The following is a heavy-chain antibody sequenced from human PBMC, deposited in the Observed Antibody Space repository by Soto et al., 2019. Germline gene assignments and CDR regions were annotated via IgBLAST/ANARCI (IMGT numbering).Heavy chain of an antibody. D-gene: IGHD1-26*01. J-gene: IGHJ1*01. V-gene: IGHV3-15*01. CDR2: IKSKAAGGTT. Sequence: EVKLVESGGGLVKPGGSLRLSCAASGFTFSNAWLTWVRQAPGKGLDWVGRIKSKAAGGTTDYAAPVKVRFTISRDDSKNTLYLQMNSLKTEDTGVYYCATRPTFSNVGLEKYLQHWGQGTLVTVSS. CDR1: GFTFSNAW. CDR3: ATRPTFSNVGLEKYLQH.